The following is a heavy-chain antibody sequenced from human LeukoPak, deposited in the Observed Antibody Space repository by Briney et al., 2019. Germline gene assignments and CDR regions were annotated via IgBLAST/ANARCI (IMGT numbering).Heavy chain of an antibody. CDR1: GFTFSSYT. V-gene: IGHV3-23*01. D-gene: IGHD1-7*01. Sequence: HPGGSLRLSCAASGFTFSSYTMTWVRQAPGKGLEWVSALSSNSGSTYYADSVKGRFTISRDNFKNTLYLQMNSLRVEDSAVYYRAKALMIGTLGWFDTWGPGKLVTVSS. CDR2: LSSNSGST. J-gene: IGHJ5*02. CDR3: AKALMIGTLGWFDT.